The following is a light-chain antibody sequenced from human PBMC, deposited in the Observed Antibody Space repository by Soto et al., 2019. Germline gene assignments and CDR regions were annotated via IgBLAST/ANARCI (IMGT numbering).Light chain of an antibody. J-gene: IGKJ1*01. Sequence: AIRMTQSPSSFSASTGDRVTITCRASQGISSYLAWYQQKPGKAPKLLIYAASTLQSGVPSRFSGSGSGTDFTLTISCLQSEDFATYYCQQDYNYPRTFGQGTKVDIK. CDR3: QQDYNYPRT. CDR2: AAS. V-gene: IGKV1-8*01. CDR1: QGISSY.